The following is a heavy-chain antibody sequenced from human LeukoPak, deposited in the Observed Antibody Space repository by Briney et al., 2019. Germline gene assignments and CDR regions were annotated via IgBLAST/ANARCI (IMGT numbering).Heavy chain of an antibody. J-gene: IGHJ4*02. CDR1: GFTFSSYA. CDR2: ISSSGSTI. D-gene: IGHD2-21*02. V-gene: IGHV3-48*03. Sequence: PGGSLRLSCAASGFTFSSYAMSWVRQAPGKGLEWVSYISSSGSTIYYADSVKGRFTISRDNAKNSLYLQMNSLRAEDTAVYYCARSQYCGGDCYLRLFDYWGQGTLVTVSS. CDR3: ARSQYCGGDCYLRLFDY.